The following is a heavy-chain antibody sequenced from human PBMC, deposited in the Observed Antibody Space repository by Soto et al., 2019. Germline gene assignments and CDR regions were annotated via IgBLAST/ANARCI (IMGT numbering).Heavy chain of an antibody. CDR1: GGSFSGYY. Sequence: SETLSLTCAVYGGSFSGYYWSWVRQTEEKGLEWVGDVDHSGRTNYNPSLKSRVTISADTSKNQFSLKLNSVTTADTAVYYCARGVPGFWGQGTLVTVSS. V-gene: IGHV4-34*01. CDR2: VDHSGRT. J-gene: IGHJ4*02. CDR3: ARGVPGF. D-gene: IGHD7-27*01.